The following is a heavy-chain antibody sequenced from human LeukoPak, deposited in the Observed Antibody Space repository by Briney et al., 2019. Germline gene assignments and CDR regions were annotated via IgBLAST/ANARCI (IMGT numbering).Heavy chain of an antibody. CDR1: GGSFTGYY. D-gene: IGHD6-19*01. J-gene: IGHJ5*02. Sequence: SQTLSLTCAVYGGSFTGYYWSWIRQPPWKGLEWIGEISQSGTTNYNPSFKSRVTISVDTSKNQFSLTLSSVAAADTAVYYCARGGYSSGSYQNSNWFDPWGQATLVTVSS. V-gene: IGHV4-34*01. CDR2: ISQSGTT. CDR3: ARGGYSSGSYQNSNWFDP.